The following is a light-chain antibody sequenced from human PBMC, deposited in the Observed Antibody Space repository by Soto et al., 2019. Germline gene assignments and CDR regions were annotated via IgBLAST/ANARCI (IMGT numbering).Light chain of an antibody. CDR2: AAS. Sequence: DIQLTQSPSFLSASVGDRVTITCRVSQGISSYLAWYQQKPGKAPKLLIYAASTLQSGVPSRFSGSGSGTEFTLTISSLQPEDFATYYCQQLNSYPRDFGGGTKVEIK. J-gene: IGKJ4*01. V-gene: IGKV1-9*01. CDR1: QGISSY. CDR3: QQLNSYPRD.